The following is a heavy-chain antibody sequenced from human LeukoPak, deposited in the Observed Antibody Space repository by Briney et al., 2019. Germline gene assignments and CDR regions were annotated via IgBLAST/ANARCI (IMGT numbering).Heavy chain of an antibody. CDR3: ARVGYSSSWYFGDYYYYGMDV. CDR2: IYYSGNT. Sequence: SETLSLTCTVSGGSISSYYWSWIRQPPGKGLEWIGYIYYSGNTNYNPSLKSRVTISVDTSKNQFSLKLSSVTAADTAVYYCARVGYSSSWYFGDYYYYGMDVWGQGTTVTVSS. J-gene: IGHJ6*02. D-gene: IGHD6-13*01. CDR1: GGSISSYY. V-gene: IGHV4-59*12.